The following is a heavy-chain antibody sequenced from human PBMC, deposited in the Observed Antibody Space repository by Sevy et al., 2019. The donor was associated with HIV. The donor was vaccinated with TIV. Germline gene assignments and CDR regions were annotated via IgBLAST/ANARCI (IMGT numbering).Heavy chain of an antibody. CDR1: GFTFSSYA. Sequence: GGSLRLSCAASGFTFSSYAMHWVRQAPGKGLEWVAVISYDGSNKYYADSVKGRFTISRDNSKNTLYLQMNSLRAEDTAVYYCARDGYYYDSSGYYYVSSYYCYGMDVWGQGTTVTVSS. V-gene: IGHV3-30-3*01. J-gene: IGHJ6*02. CDR3: ARDGYYYDSSGYYYVSSYYCYGMDV. CDR2: ISYDGSNK. D-gene: IGHD3-22*01.